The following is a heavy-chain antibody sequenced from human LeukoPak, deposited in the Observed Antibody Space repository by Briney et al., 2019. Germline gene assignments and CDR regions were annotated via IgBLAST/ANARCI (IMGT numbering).Heavy chain of an antibody. J-gene: IGHJ5*02. D-gene: IGHD2-15*01. Sequence: SETLSLTCAVYGGSFSGYYWSWIRQPPGKGLEWIGEINHRGSTNYNPSLKSRVTISVDTSKNQFSLKLSSVTAADTAVYYCARDRKGVGLVVAATRFGRGAQNWFDPWGQGTLVTVSS. CDR2: INHRGST. CDR1: GGSFSGYY. CDR3: ARDRKGVGLVVAATRFGRGAQNWFDP. V-gene: IGHV4-34*01.